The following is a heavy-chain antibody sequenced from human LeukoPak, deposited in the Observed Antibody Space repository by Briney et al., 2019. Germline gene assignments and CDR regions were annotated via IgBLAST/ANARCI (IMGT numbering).Heavy chain of an antibody. CDR1: GFTVSSSY. Sequence: GGSLRLSCAASGFTVSSSYISWVRQAPGKGLEWVSVIYAGDSTYYADSVKGRFIISRDNSKNTVYLQMDSLRAEDTAVYYCAKDLSSSSGFDYWGQGTLVTVSS. J-gene: IGHJ4*02. V-gene: IGHV3-53*01. CDR2: IYAGDST. CDR3: AKDLSSSSGFDY. D-gene: IGHD6-6*01.